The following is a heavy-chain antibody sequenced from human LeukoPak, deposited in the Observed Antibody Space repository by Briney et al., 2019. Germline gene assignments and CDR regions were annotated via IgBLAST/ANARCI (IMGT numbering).Heavy chain of an antibody. CDR3: ARGPERTGVGTRYYYDMDV. CDR2: ISSSGGTI. D-gene: IGHD2-8*01. Sequence: PGWSLTLSCAASGFTFSSSEMNWVRQAPGKGLEWFSYISSSGGTISYADSVKGRFTISRDNAKNSLYLQMNSLRAEDTAVYYCARGPERTGVGTRYYYDMDVWGQGTTVTVSS. J-gene: IGHJ6*02. V-gene: IGHV3-48*03. CDR1: GFTFSSSE.